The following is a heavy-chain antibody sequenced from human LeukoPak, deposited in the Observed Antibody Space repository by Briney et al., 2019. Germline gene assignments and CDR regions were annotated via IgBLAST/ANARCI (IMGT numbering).Heavy chain of an antibody. J-gene: IGHJ4*02. CDR1: GYTFTSYA. CDR2: IIPILGIA. CDR3: ARDIVVVVAATPESAFDY. V-gene: IGHV1-69*04. Sequence: SVKVSCKASGYTFTSYAISWVRQAPGQGLEWMGSIIPILGIANYAQKFQGRVTITADKSTSTAYMELSSLRSEDTAVYYCARDIVVVVAATPESAFDYWGQGTLVTVSS. D-gene: IGHD2-15*01.